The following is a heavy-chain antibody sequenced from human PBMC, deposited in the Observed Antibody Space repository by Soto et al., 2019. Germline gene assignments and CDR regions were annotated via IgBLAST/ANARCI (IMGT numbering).Heavy chain of an antibody. J-gene: IGHJ4*02. D-gene: IGHD1-1*01. CDR1: GDSISRNSYH. Sequence: PSETLSLTCTVSGDSISRNSYHWGWICQPPGKGLEWIGSIYYGGSTYYNPSLESRVTVSVDTSKNQFSLKLSSVTAADTAVYYCARRDGAWNIVFWGQGTLVTVSS. V-gene: IGHV4-39*01. CDR3: ARRDGAWNIVF. CDR2: IYYGGST.